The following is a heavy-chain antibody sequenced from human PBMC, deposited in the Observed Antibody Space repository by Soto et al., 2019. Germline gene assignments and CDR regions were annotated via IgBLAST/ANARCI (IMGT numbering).Heavy chain of an antibody. CDR1: GGSISSGDYY. CDR2: VYSSGST. Sequence: SETLSLTCTVSGGSISSGDYYWSWIRQPPGTGLEWLGGVYSSGSTYYNPSLQGRVIISVDTSKNQFSLRLGSVTAADTAVYYCARHYPLVVSPTLAPWQLVSSAFDYWGQGALVTVSS. D-gene: IGHD6-6*01. J-gene: IGHJ4*02. V-gene: IGHV4-39*01. CDR3: ARHYPLVVSPTLAPWQLVSSAFDY.